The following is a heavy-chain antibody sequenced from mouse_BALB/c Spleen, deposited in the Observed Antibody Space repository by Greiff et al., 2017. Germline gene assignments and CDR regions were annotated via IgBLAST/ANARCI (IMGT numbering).Heavy chain of an antibody. D-gene: IGHD1-1*01. CDR2: INPSTGYT. CDR3: AHYYGSSFDY. J-gene: IGHJ2*01. V-gene: IGHV1-7*01. CDR1: GYTFTSYW. Sequence: QVQLQQSGAELAKPGASVKMSCKASGYTFTSYWMHWVKQRPGQGLEWIGYINPSTGYTEYNQKFKDKATLTADKSSSTAYMQLSSLTSEDSAVYYCAHYYGSSFDYWGQGTTLTVSS.